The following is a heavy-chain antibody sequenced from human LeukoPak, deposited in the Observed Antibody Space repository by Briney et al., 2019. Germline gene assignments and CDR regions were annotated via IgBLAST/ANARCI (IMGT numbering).Heavy chain of an antibody. CDR2: IYVSGST. CDR3: ARQRHSGSYYNVDY. J-gene: IGHJ4*02. CDR1: GGSVSIGSYY. Sequence: SQTLSLTCTVSGGSVSIGSYYWSWIRQPAGKGLEWIGRIYVSGSTDYNPSLKSRVTILKDMSKNQFSLRLSSVTAADTAVYYCARQRHSGSYYNVDYWGQGTLVTVSS. V-gene: IGHV4-61*02. D-gene: IGHD3-10*01.